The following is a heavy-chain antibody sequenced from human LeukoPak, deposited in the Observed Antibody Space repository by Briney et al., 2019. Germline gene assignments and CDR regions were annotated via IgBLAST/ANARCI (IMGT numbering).Heavy chain of an antibody. CDR3: ERVGHDYGDYVGYFDY. D-gene: IGHD4-17*01. CDR2: ISYDGSNK. CDR1: GFTFSSYA. V-gene: IGHV3-30*04. J-gene: IGHJ4*02. Sequence: GGSLRLSCAASGFTFSSYAMHWVRQAPGKGLEWVAVISYDGSNKYYADSVKGRFTISRDNSKNTLYLQMNSLRAEDTAVYYCERVGHDYGDYVGYFDYWGQGTLVTVSS.